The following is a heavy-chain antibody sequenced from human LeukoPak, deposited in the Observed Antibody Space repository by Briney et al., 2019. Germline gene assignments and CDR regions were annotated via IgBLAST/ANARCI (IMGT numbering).Heavy chain of an antibody. CDR2: INPADSDT. CDR3: VRPASTGYYEY. Sequence: GESLKISCKASGYTFTSSWIGWVRQMPGKGPEWMVIINPADSDTRYSPSFQGQVTVSADKSFNTAYLQWSSLKASDTAMYCCVRPASTGYYEYWGQGTLVTVSS. J-gene: IGHJ4*02. CDR1: GYTFTSSW. D-gene: IGHD3-9*01. V-gene: IGHV5-51*01.